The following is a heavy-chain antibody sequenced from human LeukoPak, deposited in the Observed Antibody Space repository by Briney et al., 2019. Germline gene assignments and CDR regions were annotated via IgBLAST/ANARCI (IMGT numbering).Heavy chain of an antibody. Sequence: PGRSLRLSYAASGFTFYDYAMHWVRQAPGKGLEWVSGISWNSGSIVYADSVKGRFTISRDNAKNSLYLQMNSLRAEDTALYYCAKEDGHKGYFDYWGQGTLVTVSS. J-gene: IGHJ4*02. CDR1: GFTFYDYA. CDR2: ISWNSGSI. CDR3: AKEDGHKGYFDY. V-gene: IGHV3-9*01. D-gene: IGHD5-24*01.